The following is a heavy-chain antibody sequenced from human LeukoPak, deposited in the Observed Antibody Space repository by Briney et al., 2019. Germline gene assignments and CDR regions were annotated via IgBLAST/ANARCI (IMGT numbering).Heavy chain of an antibody. CDR2: IRGGGGSA. CDR3: ARDPNGDYIGAFDM. J-gene: IGHJ3*02. V-gene: IGHV3-23*01. Sequence: GGSLRLSCTASGFTFSAYAMMWVRQAPGKGPEWVSAIRGGGGSAFYADSVKGRFTISRDNSKYTLFLQMTSLRAEDTAVYYCARDPNGDYIGAFDMWGPGTMVTVSS. CDR1: GFTFSAYA. D-gene: IGHD4-17*01.